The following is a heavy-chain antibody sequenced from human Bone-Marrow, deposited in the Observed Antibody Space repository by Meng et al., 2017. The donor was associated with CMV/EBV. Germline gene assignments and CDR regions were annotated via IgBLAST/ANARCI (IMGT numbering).Heavy chain of an antibody. V-gene: IGHV3-74*01. CDR3: AKGWAPGALHYYDSSGYAFFDYYYGMDV. Sequence: GESLKISCAASGFTFSSYYMHWVRQPPGKGLVWVSRINTDGMSTTYADSVKGRFTISRDNAKNTLYLQMNSLRAEDTTVYYCAKGWAPGALHYYDSSGYAFFDYYYGMDVWGQGTTVTVSS. J-gene: IGHJ6*02. CDR2: INTDGMST. D-gene: IGHD3-22*01. CDR1: GFTFSSYY.